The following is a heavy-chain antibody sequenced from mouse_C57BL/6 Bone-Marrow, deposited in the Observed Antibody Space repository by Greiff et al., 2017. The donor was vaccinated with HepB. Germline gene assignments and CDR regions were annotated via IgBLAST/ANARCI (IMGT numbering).Heavy chain of an antibody. CDR2: INYDGSST. J-gene: IGHJ3*01. D-gene: IGHD2-2*01. Sequence: EVQLQESEGGLVQPGSSMKLSCTASGFTFSDYYMAWVRQVPEKGLEWVANINYDGSSTYYLDSLKSRFIISRDNAKNILYLQMSSLKSEDTATYYCARDDGYDDGFAYWGQGTLVTVSA. CDR1: GFTFSDYY. CDR3: ARDDGYDDGFAY. V-gene: IGHV5-16*01.